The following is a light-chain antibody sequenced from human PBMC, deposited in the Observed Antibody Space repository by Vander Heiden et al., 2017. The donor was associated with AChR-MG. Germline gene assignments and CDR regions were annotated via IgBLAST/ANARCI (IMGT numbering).Light chain of an antibody. J-gene: IGLJ3*02. CDR3: SAWDRSLSAWV. V-gene: IGLV10-54*04. Sequence: QAGPTQPPSVSKDWRQTATLTCTGNSNNVGYEGAAWLQQRQGHPPKLLFDRNNNRPSGISERFSASRSRNTASLTITGLQPEDEADYYCSAWDRSLSAWVFGGGTKLTVL. CDR2: RNN. CDR1: SNNVGYEG.